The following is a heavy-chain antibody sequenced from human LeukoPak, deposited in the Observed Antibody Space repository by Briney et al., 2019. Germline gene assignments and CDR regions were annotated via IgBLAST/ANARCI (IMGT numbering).Heavy chain of an antibody. J-gene: IGHJ5*02. D-gene: IGHD2-2*01. CDR1: GFTFSSYS. CDR2: ISSSSSYI. CDR3: AREEFEYCSSASCYHGKYNWFDP. V-gene: IGHV3-21*01. Sequence: GGSLRLSCAASGFTFSSYSMNWVRQAPGKGLEWVSSISSSSSYIYYADSVKGRFTISRDNAKNSLYLQMNSLRAEDTAVYYCAREEFEYCSSASCYHGKYNWFDPWGQGTLVTVSS.